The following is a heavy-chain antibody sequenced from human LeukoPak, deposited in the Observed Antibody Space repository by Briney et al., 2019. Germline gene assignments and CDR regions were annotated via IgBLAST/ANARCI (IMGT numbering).Heavy chain of an antibody. CDR3: ARDQSIAGPTTADY. J-gene: IGHJ4*02. Sequence: QPGGSLRLSCAASGFTFSRFWMHWARQAPGKGLVWVSRINTDGSNTIYADSVKGRFTISRDNAKNTLCLQMNSLRAEDTAVYYCARDQSIAGPTTADYWGQGTLVTVSS. V-gene: IGHV3-74*01. CDR2: INTDGSNT. D-gene: IGHD1-26*01. CDR1: GFTFSRFW.